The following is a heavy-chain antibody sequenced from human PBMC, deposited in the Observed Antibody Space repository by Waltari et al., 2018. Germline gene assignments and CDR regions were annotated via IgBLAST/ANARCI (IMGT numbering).Heavy chain of an antibody. Sequence: EVPLLQSGGDWVQPGGSLGLSCVNSGFTFGNASISWVRQAPGTGLEWVSAISVSDFTYYADSVRGRFTISRDTSKNTVYLQLNSLRGEDAAVYYCAKPFYNWDDPLDSWGQGTLVTVSS. CDR1: GFTFGNAS. J-gene: IGHJ4*02. D-gene: IGHD1-20*01. V-gene: IGHV3-23*01. CDR2: ISVSDFT. CDR3: AKPFYNWDDPLDS.